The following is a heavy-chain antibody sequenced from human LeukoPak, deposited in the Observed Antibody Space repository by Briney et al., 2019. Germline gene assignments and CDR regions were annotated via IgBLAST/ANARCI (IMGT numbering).Heavy chain of an antibody. D-gene: IGHD3-10*01. CDR1: GFTFTSSA. V-gene: IGHV1-58*01. CDR3: AAEPRGSGTRWFDP. J-gene: IGHJ5*02. CDR2: IVVGSGNT. Sequence: GTSVKVSCKASGFTFTSSAVQWVRQARGQRLEWIGWIVVGSGNTNYVQKFQERVTITRDMSTSTAYMELSSPRSEDTAVYYCAAEPRGSGTRWFDPWGQGTLVTVSS.